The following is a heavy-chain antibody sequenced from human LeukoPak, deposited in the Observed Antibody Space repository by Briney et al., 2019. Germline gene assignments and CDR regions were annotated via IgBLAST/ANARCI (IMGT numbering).Heavy chain of an antibody. J-gene: IGHJ5*02. V-gene: IGHV5-51*01. Sequence: KRGESLKISCKGSGYSFTSYWIGWVRQMPGKGLEWMGIIYPGDPDTRYSPSFQGQVTISADKSISTAYLQWSSLKASDTAMYYCARVYCSSTSCPENWFDPWGQGTLVTVSS. CDR2: IYPGDPDT. CDR3: ARVYCSSTSCPENWFDP. D-gene: IGHD2-2*01. CDR1: GYSFTSYW.